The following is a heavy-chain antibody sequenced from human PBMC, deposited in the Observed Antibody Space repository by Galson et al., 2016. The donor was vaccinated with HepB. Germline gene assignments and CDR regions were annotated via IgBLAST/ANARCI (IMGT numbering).Heavy chain of an antibody. J-gene: IGHJ4*02. V-gene: IGHV3-53*01. CDR1: GFTVGSNY. CDR2: IYSGGST. CDR3: ARDLYDSSGDYYPLRY. D-gene: IGHD3-22*01. Sequence: SLRLSCAASGFTVGSNYMNWVRQAPGKGLEWVSVIYSGGSTYYADSVKGRFTISRDNSKNTLYLQMNSLRAEDTAVYYCARDLYDSSGDYYPLRYWGQGTLVTVSS.